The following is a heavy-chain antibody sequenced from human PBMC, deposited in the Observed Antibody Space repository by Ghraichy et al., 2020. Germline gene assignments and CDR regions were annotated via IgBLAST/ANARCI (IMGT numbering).Heavy chain of an antibody. J-gene: IGHJ5*02. D-gene: IGHD4-17*01. Sequence: ASVKVSCKASGYTFTSYGISWVRQAPGQGLEWMGWISADNGETNYAQKFQGRVTLTTDTSTTTAYMELRSLRSDDTAVYYCARDEGSSVTTDSFDPWGQEPWSPSPQ. CDR3: ARDEGSSVTTDSFDP. CDR1: GYTFTSYG. CDR2: ISADNGET. V-gene: IGHV1-18*01.